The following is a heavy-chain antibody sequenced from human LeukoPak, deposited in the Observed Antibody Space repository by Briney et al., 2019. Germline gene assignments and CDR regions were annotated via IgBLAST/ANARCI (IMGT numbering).Heavy chain of an antibody. CDR1: GYTFTGNY. CDR3: ARGHYDSSGLFDY. V-gene: IGHV1-2*02. Sequence: GASVKVSCKASGYTFTGNYMHWVRQAPGQGLEWMGWINPNSGGTNYAQKFQGRVTMTRDTSISTAYMELSSLRSEDTAVYYCARGHYDSSGLFDYWGQGTLVTVFS. CDR2: INPNSGGT. J-gene: IGHJ4*02. D-gene: IGHD3-22*01.